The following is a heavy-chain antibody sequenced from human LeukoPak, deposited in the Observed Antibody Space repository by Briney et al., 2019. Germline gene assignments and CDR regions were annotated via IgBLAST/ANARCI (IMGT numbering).Heavy chain of an antibody. Sequence: SETLSLTRTVSGGSISSGDYYWSWIRQPPGKGLEWIGYIYYSGSTYYNPSLKSRVTISVDTSKNQFSLKLSSVTAADTAVYYCARVDYVWGSYPGWFDPWGQGTLVTVSS. CDR2: IYYSGST. J-gene: IGHJ5*02. V-gene: IGHV4-30-4*01. CDR3: ARVDYVWGSYPGWFDP. CDR1: GGSISSGDYY. D-gene: IGHD3-16*02.